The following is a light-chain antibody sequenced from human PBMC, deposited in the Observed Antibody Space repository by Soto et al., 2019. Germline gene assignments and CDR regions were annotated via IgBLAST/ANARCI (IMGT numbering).Light chain of an antibody. J-gene: IGLJ3*02. Sequence: QSVLTQPPSVSGAPGQTVTISCAGSSSNIGAGFEVHWYQQLPGTAPKVLIFANNNRPSGVPDRFSGSRSGTSASLVITGLQAEDEADYFCQSYDSRVWVFGGGTQLTVL. CDR1: SSNIGAGFE. CDR3: QSYDSRVWV. V-gene: IGLV1-40*01. CDR2: ANN.